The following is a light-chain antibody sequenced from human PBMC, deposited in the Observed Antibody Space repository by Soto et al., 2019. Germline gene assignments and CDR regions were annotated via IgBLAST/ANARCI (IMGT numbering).Light chain of an antibody. V-gene: IGKV3-15*01. Sequence: EIVMTQSPATLSVSPGERSTLSCRASQSVSSNLAWYQQKPGQAPRLLIYGASTRATGIPARFSGSGSGTGFTLTISSLQSEDFAVYYCQQYNNGWTFGQGTKVDIK. CDR1: QSVSSN. CDR2: GAS. CDR3: QQYNNGWT. J-gene: IGKJ1*01.